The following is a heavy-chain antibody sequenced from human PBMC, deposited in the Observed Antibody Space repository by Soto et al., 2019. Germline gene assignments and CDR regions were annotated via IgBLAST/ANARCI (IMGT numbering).Heavy chain of an antibody. D-gene: IGHD3-10*01. J-gene: IGHJ3*02. CDR1: GYTFTSYY. CDR2: INPSGGST. V-gene: IGHV1-46*03. Sequence: ASVKVSCKASGYTFTSYYMHWVRQAPGQGLEWMGIINPSGGSTSYAQKFQGRVTMTRDTSTSTVYMELSSLRSEDTAVYYCASLINRVNGAFDIWGQGTMVTV. CDR3: ASLINRVNGAFDI.